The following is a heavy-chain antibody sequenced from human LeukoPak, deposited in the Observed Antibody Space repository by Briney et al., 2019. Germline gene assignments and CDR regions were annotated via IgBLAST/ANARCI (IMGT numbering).Heavy chain of an antibody. CDR1: GSTANNNY. CDR3: ARQILGSRHFDS. Sequence: PGGSLRLSCAGSGSTANNNYMSWVRQAPGKGLEWGSVIYSGGSTYYADSVKGRFTISRDNSKNTLYLQVSSLRAEDTAVYYCARQILGSRHFDSWGQGTLVTVSS. V-gene: IGHV3-53*01. J-gene: IGHJ4*02. CDR2: IYSGGST. D-gene: IGHD1-26*01.